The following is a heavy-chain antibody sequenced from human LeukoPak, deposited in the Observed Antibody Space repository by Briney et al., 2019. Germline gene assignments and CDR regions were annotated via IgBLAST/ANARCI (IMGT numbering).Heavy chain of an antibody. CDR1: GGSISSYY. CDR3: ARSADMITFGGVMNYFDY. J-gene: IGHJ4*02. V-gene: IGHV4-59*01. D-gene: IGHD3-16*01. Sequence: SETLSLTCTVSGGSISSYYWSWIRQPPGKGLEWIGYIYYSGSTNYNPSLKSRVTISVDTSKNQFSLKLSSVTAADTAVYYCARSADMITFGGVMNYFDYWGQGTLVTVSS. CDR2: IYYSGST.